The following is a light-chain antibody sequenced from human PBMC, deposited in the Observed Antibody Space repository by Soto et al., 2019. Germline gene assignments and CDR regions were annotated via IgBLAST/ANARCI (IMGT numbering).Light chain of an antibody. CDR2: DAS. CDR1: QSANSY. Sequence: EIVLTQSPATLSLSPGERATLSCRASQSANSYLAWYEQKPGQAPRLLIYDASNRATGIPARFSGSGSGTDFTLTISSLEPEDFAVYYCQQRSNWPPTFGGGTKVEIK. J-gene: IGKJ4*01. CDR3: QQRSNWPPT. V-gene: IGKV3-11*01.